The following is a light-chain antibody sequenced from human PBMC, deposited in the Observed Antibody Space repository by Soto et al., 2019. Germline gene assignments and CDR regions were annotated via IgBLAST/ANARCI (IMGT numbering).Light chain of an antibody. CDR1: QNLHSF. CDR2: DGS. V-gene: IGKV3D-15*02. Sequence: EIVMMQSPATLSVSPGERVTLSCRASQNLHSFLNWYQQRPGQAPRPLIYDGSKRAAGVPDRISGDGSGTDYTLTISSLEPEDFAVYYCQQYGSLSWTLGQGTKVDI. CDR3: QQYGSLSWT. J-gene: IGKJ1*01.